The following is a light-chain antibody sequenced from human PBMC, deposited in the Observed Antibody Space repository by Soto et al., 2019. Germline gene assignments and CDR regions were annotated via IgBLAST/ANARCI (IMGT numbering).Light chain of an antibody. CDR1: QSISSY. J-gene: IGKJ3*01. CDR2: AAS. V-gene: IGKV1-39*01. Sequence: DIQMTQSPSSLSASVGDRVIITCRASQSISSYLNWYQQKSGKAPKLLIYAASNLQTGVPTRFSGSGSGTDFTLSISSLQPEDFATYSCQQSNSTPRGTFGPGTKVDTK. CDR3: QQSNSTPRGT.